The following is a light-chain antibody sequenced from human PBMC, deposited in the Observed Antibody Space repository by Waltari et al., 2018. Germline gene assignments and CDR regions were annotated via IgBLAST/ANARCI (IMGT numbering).Light chain of an antibody. CDR1: SSDVGGYNY. V-gene: IGLV2-11*01. CDR2: DVS. CDR3: CSYAGSYTLV. Sequence: QSALTQPRSVSGSPGQSVTISCTGTSSDVGGYNYVSWYQHHPGKAPKRMIYDVSKRPSGVPHRCAGAKSGNTASLTISGLQAEDEADYYCCSYAGSYTLVFGGGTKLTVL. J-gene: IGLJ2*01.